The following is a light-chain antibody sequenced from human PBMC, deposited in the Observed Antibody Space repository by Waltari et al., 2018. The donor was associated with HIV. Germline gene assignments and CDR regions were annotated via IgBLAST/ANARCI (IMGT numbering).Light chain of an antibody. Sequence: EIVLTQSPATLAVSPGEGATLSCRASQSISVYLAWYQQKPGQIPRLIIYDASKRAPGIPPRFRGSGSGTDFTLNISSLQSEDFAIYYCQQYKNWPPLSFGGGTKVEIK. CDR1: QSISVY. V-gene: IGKV3-15*01. CDR3: QQYKNWPPLS. CDR2: DAS. J-gene: IGKJ4*01.